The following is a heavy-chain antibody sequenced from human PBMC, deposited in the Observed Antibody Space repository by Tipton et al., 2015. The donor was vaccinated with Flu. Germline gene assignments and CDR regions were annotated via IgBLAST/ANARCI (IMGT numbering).Heavy chain of an antibody. J-gene: IGHJ6*02. CDR2: IYPTDFDT. V-gene: IGHV5-51*01. D-gene: IGHD3-16*02. Sequence: QLVQSGAEVKGPGESLKISCKGSGKTFANHWIGWVRQRPGKGLEWMGIIYPTDFDTRYRPSFEGQVTISADKSITTVYLQWSSLKASDPATYYCARGFGSGYTTSSDGMDAWGQGTTVTVSS. CDR3: ARGFGSGYTTSSDGMDA. CDR1: GKTFANHW.